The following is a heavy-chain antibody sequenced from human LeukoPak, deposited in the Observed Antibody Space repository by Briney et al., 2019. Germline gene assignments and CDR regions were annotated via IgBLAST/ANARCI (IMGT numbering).Heavy chain of an antibody. CDR1: GGSISSYY. CDR2: TYTSGST. D-gene: IGHD2-2*01. V-gene: IGHV4-4*07. J-gene: IGHJ6*03. CDR3: ARGGSTSYYYYYMDV. Sequence: SETLSLTCTVSGGSISSYYWSWIRQPAGKGLGWIGRTYTSGSTNYNPSLKSRVTMSVDTSKNQFSLKLSSVTAADTAVYYCARGGSTSYYYYYMDVWGKGTTVTVSS.